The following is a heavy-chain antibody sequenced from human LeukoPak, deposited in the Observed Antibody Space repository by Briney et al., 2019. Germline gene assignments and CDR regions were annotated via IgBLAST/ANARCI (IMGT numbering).Heavy chain of an antibody. CDR3: ARAPTYDSSGYYLY. V-gene: IGHV3-21*01. CDR2: ISSSSSYI. D-gene: IGHD3-22*01. CDR1: GFTFSSYS. Sequence: RSEGSLRLSCAASGFTFSSYSMNWVRQAPGKGLEWVSSISSSSSYIYYADSVKGRFTISRDNAKNSLYLQMNSLRAEDTAVYYCARAPTYDSSGYYLYWGQGTLVTVSS. J-gene: IGHJ4*02.